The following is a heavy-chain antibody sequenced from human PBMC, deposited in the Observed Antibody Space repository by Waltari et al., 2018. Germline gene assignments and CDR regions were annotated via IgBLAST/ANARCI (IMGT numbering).Heavy chain of an antibody. V-gene: IGHV3-30*18. CDR1: GFTFSQYG. J-gene: IGHJ4*02. CDR2: ISFDGKET. CDR3: VKDNSHGGKFLDS. D-gene: IGHD2-15*01. Sequence: QVRLIESGGGAVQPGGSLRLSCFASGFTFSQYGMHWVRQAPGKGLEWLTLISFDGKETDYGDSAEGRFTISRDNSRDTLYLQLDNLRVEDTAEYYCVKDNSHGGKFLDSWGPGAQVIVFS.